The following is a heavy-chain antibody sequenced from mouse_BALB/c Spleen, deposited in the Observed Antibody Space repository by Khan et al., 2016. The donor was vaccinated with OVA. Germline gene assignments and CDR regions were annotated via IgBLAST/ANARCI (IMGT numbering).Heavy chain of an antibody. CDR1: GYSFTSYY. CDR2: IDPFNGGT. V-gene: IGHV1S135*01. J-gene: IGHJ3*01. Sequence: VQLQQPGPELMKPGASVNISCKASGYSFTSYYIHWVRQSHGKSLEWIGYIDPFNGGTDYNQKFKGKATLTVDKSSSTAYMHLSSLTSEDSAVYYGARGAFGYWGQGTLVTVSA. CDR3: ARGAFGY.